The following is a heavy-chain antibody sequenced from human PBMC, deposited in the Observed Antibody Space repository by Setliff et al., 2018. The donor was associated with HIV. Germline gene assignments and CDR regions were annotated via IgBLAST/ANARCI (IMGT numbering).Heavy chain of an antibody. Sequence: GGSLRLSCAASGFTFSSYSMSWVRQTPEKGLEWLSSISSVSTYLYYADSVKGRFTISRDNAKNTLYLEMNSLGLDDTAVYYCARAEEGALWFGRYYHHMDVWGKGTTVTVSS. CDR1: GFTFSSYS. D-gene: IGHD3-10*01. CDR3: ARAEEGALWFGRYYHHMDV. CDR2: ISSVSTYL. V-gene: IGHV3-21*06. J-gene: IGHJ6*03.